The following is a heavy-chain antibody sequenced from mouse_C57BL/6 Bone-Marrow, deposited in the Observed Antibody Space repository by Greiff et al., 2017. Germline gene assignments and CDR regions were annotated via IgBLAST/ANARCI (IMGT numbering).Heavy chain of an antibody. J-gene: IGHJ3*01. D-gene: IGHD2-4*01. CDR2: ISYDGSN. V-gene: IGHV3-6*01. CDR1: GYSITSGYY. CDR3: ARDGLRRGPAWFAY. Sequence: VQLKESGPGLVKPSQSLSLTCSVTGYSITSGYYWNWIRQFPGNKLEWMGYISYDGSNNYNPSLKNRISITRDTSKNQFFLKLNSVTTEDTATYYCARDGLRRGPAWFAYWGQGTLVTVSA.